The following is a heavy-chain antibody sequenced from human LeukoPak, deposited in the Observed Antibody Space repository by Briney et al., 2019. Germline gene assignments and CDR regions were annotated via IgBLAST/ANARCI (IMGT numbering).Heavy chain of an antibody. J-gene: IGHJ4*02. Sequence: GVSLRLSCVASGFTFSSYAMSWVRQAPGKGLEWVSAISGSGGSTYYADSVKGRFTISRDNSKNTLYLQMNSLRAEDTAVYYCAKSGRDYPYYFDYWGQGTLVTVSS. V-gene: IGHV3-23*01. CDR2: ISGSGGST. CDR3: AKSGRDYPYYFDY. D-gene: IGHD4-17*01. CDR1: GFTFSSYA.